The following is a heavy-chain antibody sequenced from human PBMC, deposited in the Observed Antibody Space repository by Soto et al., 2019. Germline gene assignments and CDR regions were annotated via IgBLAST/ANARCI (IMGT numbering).Heavy chain of an antibody. V-gene: IGHV2-5*02. CDR2: IYWDEDT. J-gene: IGHJ3*01. Sequence: ITLKESGPTLVKPTQTLTLTCSFSGFSLSADGVGVGWIRQPPGKALEWLALIYWDEDTRYRPSLKSRLTITKDSSKSQVVLTMTNMDPVDTATYYCAHAYGVTSWPNDAFDVWGQGTVVTVSS. D-gene: IGHD2-2*01. CDR3: AHAYGVTSWPNDAFDV. CDR1: GFSLSADGVG.